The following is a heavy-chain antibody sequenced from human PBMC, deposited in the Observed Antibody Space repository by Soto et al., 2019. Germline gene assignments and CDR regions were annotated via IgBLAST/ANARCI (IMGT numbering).Heavy chain of an antibody. D-gene: IGHD2-2*01. CDR1: GGSISSYY. V-gene: IGHV4-59*04. CDR3: ARVPDV. CDR2: IYYSGST. J-gene: IGHJ6*02. Sequence: SETLSLTCTVSGGSISSYYWSWIRQPPGKGLEWIGYIYYSGSTYYNPSLKSRVTISVDTSKNQFSLKLSSVTAADTAVYYCARVPDVWGQGTTVTVSS.